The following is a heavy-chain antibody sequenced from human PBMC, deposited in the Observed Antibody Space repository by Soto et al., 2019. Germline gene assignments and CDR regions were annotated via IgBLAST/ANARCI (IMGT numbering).Heavy chain of an antibody. J-gene: IGHJ4*02. Sequence: SETLSLTCPVSGDSISSGGYYWSWIRQYPGKGLEWIGYIYYSGSTYYNPSLKSRLTISVDTSKNQFSLNLNSVTAADTAVYYCARDRSGYNFFDYWGQGTLVTVSS. CDR3: ARDRSGYNFFDY. CDR1: GDSISSGGYY. CDR2: IYYSGST. V-gene: IGHV4-31*03. D-gene: IGHD3-3*01.